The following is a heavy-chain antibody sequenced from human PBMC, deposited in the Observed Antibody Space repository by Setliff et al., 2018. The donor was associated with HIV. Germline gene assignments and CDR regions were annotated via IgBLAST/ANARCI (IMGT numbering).Heavy chain of an antibody. D-gene: IGHD3-22*01. V-gene: IGHV4-59*01. J-gene: IGHJ4*02. CDR1: GGSISSYY. CDR2: IYFSGST. Sequence: PSETLSLTCTVSGGSISSYYWSWIRQPPGKGLEWIGYIYFSGSTNYNPSLKSRVTISVDTSKNQFSLKLSSVTAADTAVYYCAKNSVQMYYYDSSGSTYFDYWGQGTLVTVSS. CDR3: AKNSVQMYYYDSSGSTYFDY.